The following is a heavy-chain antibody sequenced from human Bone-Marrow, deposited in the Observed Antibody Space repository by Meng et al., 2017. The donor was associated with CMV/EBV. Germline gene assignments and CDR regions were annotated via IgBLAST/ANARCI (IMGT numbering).Heavy chain of an antibody. Sequence: GESLKISCAASGFTFSSYDMHWVRQATGKGLEWVSAIGTAGDTYYPGSVKGRFIISRDNAKNSLYLQMNSLRAEDTAVYYCALLKGGYSYGYVLPFDIWGQGTMVTVSS. CDR1: GFTFSSYD. CDR3: ALLKGGYSYGYVLPFDI. J-gene: IGHJ3*02. CDR2: IGTAGDT. D-gene: IGHD5-18*01. V-gene: IGHV3-13*01.